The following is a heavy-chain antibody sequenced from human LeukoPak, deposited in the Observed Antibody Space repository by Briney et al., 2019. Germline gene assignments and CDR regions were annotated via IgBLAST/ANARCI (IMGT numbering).Heavy chain of an antibody. CDR1: GYTFTGYY. Sequence: ASVKASCKASGYTFTGYYMHWVRQAPGQGLEWMGWINPNSGGTNYAQKFQGRVTMTRDTSISTAYMELSRLRSDDTAVYYCASLHNYYYYMDVWGKGTTVTVSS. V-gene: IGHV1-2*02. CDR2: INPNSGGT. J-gene: IGHJ6*03. CDR3: ASLHNYYYYMDV.